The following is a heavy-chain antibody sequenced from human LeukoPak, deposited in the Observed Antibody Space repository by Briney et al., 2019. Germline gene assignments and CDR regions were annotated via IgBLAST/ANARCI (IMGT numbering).Heavy chain of an antibody. D-gene: IGHD2/OR15-2a*01. Sequence: GGSLRLSRAASGFTVSSNYMSWVRQAPGKGLEWVSVIYSGGSTYYTDSVKGRFTISRDNSKNTLNLQMNSLRAEDTAVYYCARRLDFRANGEDVWGKGTTVTVSS. CDR3: ARRLDFRANGEDV. J-gene: IGHJ6*04. CDR1: GFTVSSNY. CDR2: IYSGGST. V-gene: IGHV3-53*01.